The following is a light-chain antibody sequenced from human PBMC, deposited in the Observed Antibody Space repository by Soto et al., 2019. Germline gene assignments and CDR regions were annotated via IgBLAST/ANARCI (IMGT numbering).Light chain of an antibody. CDR2: EVT. CDR3: SSYTTISTLV. Sequence: QSVLTQPASVSGSPGQSITMSCTGTSSDIGASNYVSWYRQPPGEAPKLLIYEVTQRPSGVSDRFSGFKSGNAASLTISGLQAEDEADYYCSSYTTISTLVFGGGTKVTVL. J-gene: IGLJ2*01. CDR1: SSDIGASNY. V-gene: IGLV2-14*01.